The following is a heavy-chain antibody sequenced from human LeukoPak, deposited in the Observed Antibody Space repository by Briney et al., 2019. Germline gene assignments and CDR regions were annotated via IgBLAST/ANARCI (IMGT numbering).Heavy chain of an antibody. V-gene: IGHV3-23*01. CDR1: GFTFSSYA. D-gene: IGHD2/OR15-2a*01. J-gene: IGHJ4*02. CDR2: ISGSGGST. Sequence: GGSLRLSCAASGFTFSSYAMSWVRQAPGKGLEWVSAISGSGGSTYYADSVKGRFTISRDNAKNSLYLQMNSLRAEDTAVYYCARERNSVYFDYWGQGTLVTVSS. CDR3: ARERNSVYFDY.